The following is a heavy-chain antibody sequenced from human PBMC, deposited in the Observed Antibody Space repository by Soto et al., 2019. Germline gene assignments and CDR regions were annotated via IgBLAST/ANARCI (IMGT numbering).Heavy chain of an antibody. J-gene: IGHJ4*02. V-gene: IGHV3-30*18. D-gene: IGHD6-19*01. Sequence: QVQLVESGGGVVQPGRSLRLSCAASGFTFSSYGMHWVRQAPGKGLEWVAVISYDGSNKYYADSVKGRFTISRDNSKNKLYLQMNSLRAEDTAVYYCAKDATGIAVAGDFDYWGQGTLVTVSS. CDR3: AKDATGIAVAGDFDY. CDR2: ISYDGSNK. CDR1: GFTFSSYG.